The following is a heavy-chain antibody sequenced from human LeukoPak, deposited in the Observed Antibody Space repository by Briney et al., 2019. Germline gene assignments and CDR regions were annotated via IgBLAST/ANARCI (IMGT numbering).Heavy chain of an antibody. CDR1: GGSISTYY. Sequence: SETLSLTCTVSGGSISTYYWSWIRQPPGKGLEWIGHIYNSESTNYNPSLKSRVTISADTSKNQFSLKLSTVTAADTAVYYCARLLGPYQLLSGIGYWGQGTLVTVSS. CDR3: ARLLGPYQLLSGIGY. J-gene: IGHJ4*02. CDR2: IYNSEST. V-gene: IGHV4-59*08. D-gene: IGHD2-2*01.